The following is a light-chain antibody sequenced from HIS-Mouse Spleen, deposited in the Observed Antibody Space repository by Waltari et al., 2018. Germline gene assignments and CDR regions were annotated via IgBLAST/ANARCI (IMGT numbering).Light chain of an antibody. CDR3: AAWDDSLNGPV. J-gene: IGLJ3*02. Sequence: QSVLTQPPSASGTPGQRVTISCSGSSSNIGSNTVNWYQQLPGTAPKLLIYSNNQRPPGVPCRFSGSKSGTSASLAISGLQSEDEADYYCAAWDDSLNGPVFGGGTKLTVL. CDR2: SNN. CDR1: SSNIGSNT. V-gene: IGLV1-44*01.